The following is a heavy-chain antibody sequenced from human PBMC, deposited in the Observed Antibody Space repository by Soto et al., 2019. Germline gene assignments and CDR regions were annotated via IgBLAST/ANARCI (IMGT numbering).Heavy chain of an antibody. CDR3: ARDNYYDSSPNLDY. Sequence: GGSLRLSCAASGFTFSSYWMSWVRQAPGKGLEWVANIKQDGSEKYYVDSVKGRFTISRDNAKNSLYLQMNSLRAEDTAVYYCARDNYYDSSPNLDYWGQGTLVTV. CDR2: IKQDGSEK. V-gene: IGHV3-7*03. CDR1: GFTFSSYW. J-gene: IGHJ4*02. D-gene: IGHD3-22*01.